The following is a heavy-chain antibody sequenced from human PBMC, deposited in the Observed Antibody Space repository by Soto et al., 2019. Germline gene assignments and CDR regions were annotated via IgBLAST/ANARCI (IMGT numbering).Heavy chain of an antibody. CDR1: GFTFGDYA. V-gene: IGHV3-49*05. Sequence: EVQLVESGGGLVKPGRSLRLSCTASGFTFGDYAMSWFRQAPGKGLEWVGFIRSKAYGGTTEYAASVKGRFTISRDDSKSIAYLQMNSLKTEDTAVYYCTRGACSGGSCYEGWFDPWGQGTLVTVSS. CDR3: TRGACSGGSCYEGWFDP. D-gene: IGHD2-15*01. CDR2: IRSKAYGGTT. J-gene: IGHJ5*02.